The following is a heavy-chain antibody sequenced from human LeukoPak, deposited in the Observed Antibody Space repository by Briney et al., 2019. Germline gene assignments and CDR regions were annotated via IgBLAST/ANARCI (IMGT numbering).Heavy chain of an antibody. D-gene: IGHD4-17*01. V-gene: IGHV3-9*01. J-gene: IGHJ4*02. Sequence: GGSLRLSCAASGFTFDDYAMHWVRQAPGKGLEWVSGISWNSGRIGYADSVKGRFTISRDNAKNSLYLQMNSLRAEDTALYYCAKSDDYGDYSPFDYWGQGTLVTVSS. CDR2: ISWNSGRI. CDR1: GFTFDDYA. CDR3: AKSDDYGDYSPFDY.